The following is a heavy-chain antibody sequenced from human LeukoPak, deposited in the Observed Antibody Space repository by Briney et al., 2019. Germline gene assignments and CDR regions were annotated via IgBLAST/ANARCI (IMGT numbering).Heavy chain of an antibody. Sequence: GGSLRLSCAASGFPFSTYWMSWGRQAPGKWLEWVSSISSSSSYIYYADSVKGRFTISRDNAKNSLYLQMNSLRAEDTAVYYCARDRPLSPYYFDYWGQGTLVTVSS. CDR3: ARDRPLSPYYFDY. V-gene: IGHV3-21*01. J-gene: IGHJ4*02. D-gene: IGHD3-16*01. CDR1: GFPFSTYW. CDR2: ISSSSSYI.